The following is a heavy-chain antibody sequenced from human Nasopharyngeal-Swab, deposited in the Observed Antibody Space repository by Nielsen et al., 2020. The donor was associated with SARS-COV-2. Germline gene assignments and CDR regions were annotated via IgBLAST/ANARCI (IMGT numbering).Heavy chain of an antibody. Sequence: GGSLRLSCAASGFTFSSYAMHWVRQAPGKGLEWVAVISYDGSNKYYADSVKGRFTISRDDSKNTLYLQMNSLRAEDTAVYYCARSYYGAYYYGMDVWGQGTTVTVSS. CDR3: ARSYYGAYYYGMDV. CDR2: ISYDGSNK. CDR1: GFTFSSYA. D-gene: IGHD4-17*01. V-gene: IGHV3-30-3*01. J-gene: IGHJ6*02.